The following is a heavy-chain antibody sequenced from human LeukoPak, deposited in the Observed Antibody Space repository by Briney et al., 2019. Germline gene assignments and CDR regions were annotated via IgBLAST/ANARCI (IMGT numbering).Heavy chain of an antibody. Sequence: TLSLTCAVSGGSISSGGYYWSWIRQPPGKGLEWIGYLYHSGSTYYNPALKSRGTISVERSKDQFPMKLSSLAAADTAVYYCAREGARGPYYFDYWGQGTLVTVSS. J-gene: IGHJ4*02. V-gene: IGHV4-30-2*01. CDR1: GGSISSGGYY. D-gene: IGHD4/OR15-4a*01. CDR3: AREGARGPYYFDY. CDR2: LYHSGST.